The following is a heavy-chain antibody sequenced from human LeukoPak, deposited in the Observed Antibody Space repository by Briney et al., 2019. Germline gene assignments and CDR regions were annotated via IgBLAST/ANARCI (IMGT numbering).Heavy chain of an antibody. CDR2: IFHSGST. D-gene: IGHD6-19*01. V-gene: IGHV4-4*02. CDR3: ARSVAGHAEYFQH. Sequence: PSGTLSLTCAVSGASISSSNWWSWVRQPPGKGLEWIGEIFHSGSTNYNPSLKGRVTISVDKSKNQFSLKLSSVIAADTAVYYCARSVAGHAEYFQHWGQGTLVTVSS. J-gene: IGHJ1*01. CDR1: GASISSSNW.